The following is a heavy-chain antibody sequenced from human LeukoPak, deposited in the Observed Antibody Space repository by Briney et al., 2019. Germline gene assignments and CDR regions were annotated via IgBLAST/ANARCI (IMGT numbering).Heavy chain of an antibody. D-gene: IGHD2-21*02. J-gene: IGHJ5*02. V-gene: IGHV4-4*02. CDR1: GGSISSSNW. Sequence: PSGTLSLTCAVSGGSISSSNWWSWVRQPPGKGLEWIGEIYHSGSTNYNPSLKSRVTISVDKSKNHFSLKLSSVTAADTAVYYCARTSSNCGGDCYALRSWGQGTLVTVSS. CDR2: IYHSGST. CDR3: ARTSSNCGGDCYALRS.